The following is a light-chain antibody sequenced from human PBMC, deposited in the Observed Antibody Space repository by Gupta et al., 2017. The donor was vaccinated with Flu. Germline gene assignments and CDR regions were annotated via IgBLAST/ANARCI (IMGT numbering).Light chain of an antibody. J-gene: IGKJ4*01. CDR3: QQDDSSPIT. CDR1: QSVRSTY. CDR2: GAS. Sequence: GTLFLSPGERATLSCRASQSVRSTYLAWYQQKPGQAPRLLIYGASSRATGISDRFSGSGSGTVFTLTISRLEPEDFAVYYCQQDDSSPITFGGGTKVEIK. V-gene: IGKV3-20*01.